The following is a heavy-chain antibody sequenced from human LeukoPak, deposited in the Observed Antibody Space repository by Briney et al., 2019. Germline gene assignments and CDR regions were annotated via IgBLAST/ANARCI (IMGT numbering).Heavy chain of an antibody. CDR2: ISSSGSTI. J-gene: IGHJ6*03. Sequence: GGSLRLSCAASGFTFSSYEMNWVREARGKGVEWVSYISSSGSTIYYADSVKGRFTISRDNAKNSLYLQMNSLRAEDTAVYYCATYYYDSSGYQYYYYYYMDVWGKGTTVTISS. V-gene: IGHV3-48*03. D-gene: IGHD3-22*01. CDR3: ATYYYDSSGYQYYYYYYMDV. CDR1: GFTFSSYE.